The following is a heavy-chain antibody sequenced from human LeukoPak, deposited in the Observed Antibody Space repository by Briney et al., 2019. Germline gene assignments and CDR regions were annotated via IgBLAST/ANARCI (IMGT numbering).Heavy chain of an antibody. CDR3: AKDLGRTSGLLGGPPIAFDI. Sequence: GASVKVSCKASGYTFTSYYMHWVRQAPGQGLEWMGIINPSGGSTSYAQKFQGRVTMTRDMSTSTVYMELSSLRSEDTAVYYCAKDLGRTSGLLGGPPIAFDIWGQGTMVTVSS. J-gene: IGHJ3*02. CDR1: GYTFTSYY. V-gene: IGHV1-46*01. D-gene: IGHD3-22*01. CDR2: INPSGGST.